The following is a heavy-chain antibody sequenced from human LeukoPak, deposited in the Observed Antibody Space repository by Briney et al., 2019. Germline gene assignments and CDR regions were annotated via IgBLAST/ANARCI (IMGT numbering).Heavy chain of an antibody. Sequence: SETLSLTCAVYGGSFSGYYWSWIRQPPGKGLDGIGEINHSGSTNYNPSLKSQVTISVDTSKNQFSLKLSSVTAADTAVYYCATWGIVVVPAAYGAFDIWGQGTMVTVSS. CDR1: GGSFSGYY. J-gene: IGHJ3*02. V-gene: IGHV4-34*01. D-gene: IGHD2-2*01. CDR2: INHSGST. CDR3: ATWGIVVVPAAYGAFDI.